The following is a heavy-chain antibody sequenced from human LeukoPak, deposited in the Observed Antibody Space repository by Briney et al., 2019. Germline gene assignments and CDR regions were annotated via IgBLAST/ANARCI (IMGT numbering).Heavy chain of an antibody. V-gene: IGHV4-4*02. CDR1: GGSISSSTW. CDR2: FFYSGST. Sequence: PSETLSLTCAVSGGSISSSTWWTWVRQPPGKGLEWIGEFFYSGSTNPNPSLKSRLTMSVDESKHEFSLKLTSVTAADTAVYYCASGGLVSRYLDHWGQGILVTVSP. D-gene: IGHD3-9*01. J-gene: IGHJ4*02. CDR3: ASGGLVSRYLDH.